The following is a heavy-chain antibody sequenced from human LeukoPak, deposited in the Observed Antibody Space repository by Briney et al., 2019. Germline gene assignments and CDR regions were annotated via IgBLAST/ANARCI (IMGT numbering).Heavy chain of an antibody. J-gene: IGHJ6*03. V-gene: IGHV3-23*01. D-gene: IGHD4-17*01. CDR1: GFTFSSYA. CDR2: ISGSDAGT. Sequence: PGGSLRLSCAASGFTFSSYAMSWVRQIPGKGLEWVSAISGSDAGTYYADSVKGRFTISRDNSKNTLYLQMNSLRAEDTAVYYCARYPGYGDVRYYYMDVWGKGTTVTISS. CDR3: ARYPGYGDVRYYYMDV.